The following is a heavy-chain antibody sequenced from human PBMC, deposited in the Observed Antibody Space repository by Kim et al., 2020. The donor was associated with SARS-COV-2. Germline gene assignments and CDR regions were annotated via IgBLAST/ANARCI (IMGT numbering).Heavy chain of an antibody. V-gene: IGHV3-48*03. CDR1: GFTFSNYE. Sequence: GGSLRLSCAASGFTFSNYEMNWVRQAPGKGLEWVSYISSRGSTIYYADSVKGRFTLSRDNAKNSLYLHMNSLSAEDTGVYYCARDPSGCFDYWVQGVQVTVSS. J-gene: IGHJ4*02. CDR2: ISSRGSTI. D-gene: IGHD3-10*01. CDR3: ARDPSGCFDY.